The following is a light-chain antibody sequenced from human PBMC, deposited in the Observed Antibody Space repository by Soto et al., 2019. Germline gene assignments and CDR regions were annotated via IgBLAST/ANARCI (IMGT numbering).Light chain of an antibody. J-gene: IGLJ3*02. CDR2: RNN. CDR1: SSNIGSNY. CDR3: AAWDDSLSGGNWV. Sequence: QSVLTQPPSASGTPRQRVTISCSGSSSNIGSNYVYWYQQLPGTAPKLLIYRNNQRPSGVPDRFSGSKSGTSASLAISGLRSEDEADYYCAAWDDSLSGGNWVFGGGTKLTVL. V-gene: IGLV1-47*01.